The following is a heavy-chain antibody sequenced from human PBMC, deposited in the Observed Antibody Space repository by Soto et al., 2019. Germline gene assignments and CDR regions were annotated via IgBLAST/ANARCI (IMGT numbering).Heavy chain of an antibody. CDR2: ISSTTNYI. CDR3: ARESEDLTSNFDY. J-gene: IGHJ4*02. V-gene: IGHV3-21*06. Sequence: GGSLRLSCAASGFTFTRYSMNWVRQAPGKGLEWVTSISSTTNYIYYGDSMKGRFTISRDNAKNSLYLEMNSLRAEDTAVYYCARESEDLTSNFDYWGQGTLVTVSS. CDR1: GFTFTRYS.